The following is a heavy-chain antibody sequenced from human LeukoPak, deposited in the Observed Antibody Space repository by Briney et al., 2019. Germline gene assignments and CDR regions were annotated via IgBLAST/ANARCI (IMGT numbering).Heavy chain of an antibody. CDR1: GYTFTGYY. D-gene: IGHD3-3*01. CDR2: INTNTGNP. V-gene: IGHV7-4-1*02. Sequence: ASVKVSCKASGYTFTGYYMHWVRQAPGQGLEWMGWINTNTGNPTYAQGFTGRFVFSLDTSVSTAYLQISSLKAEDTAVYYCARGRRTIFGVVTSTYMDVWGKGTTVTVSS. J-gene: IGHJ6*03. CDR3: ARGRRTIFGVVTSTYMDV.